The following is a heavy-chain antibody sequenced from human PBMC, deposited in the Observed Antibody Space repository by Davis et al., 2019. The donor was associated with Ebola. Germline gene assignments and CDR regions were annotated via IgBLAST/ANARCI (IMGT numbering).Heavy chain of an antibody. J-gene: IGHJ4*02. CDR2: IIPIFGTA. D-gene: IGHD1-26*01. V-gene: IGHV1-69*06. CDR3: ARPRYSGYYAFDY. Sequence: SEKVSCKASGGTFSSYAISWVRQAPGQGLEWMGGIIPIFGTANYAQKFQGRVTITADKSTSTAYMELSSLRSEDTAVYYCARPRYSGYYAFDYWGQGTLVTVSS. CDR1: GGTFSSYA.